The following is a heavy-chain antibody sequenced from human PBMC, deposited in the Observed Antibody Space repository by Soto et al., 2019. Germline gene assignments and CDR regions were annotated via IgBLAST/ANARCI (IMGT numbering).Heavy chain of an antibody. J-gene: IGHJ4*02. CDR2: ISGSGSNP. Sequence: WVRQAPGQVLEWVSAISGSGSNPYYADSVKGRFTISRDNSKNTLYLQMNSLRAEDTALYYCAKTVSMNMRDGFDQWVQGTLVTVSA. D-gene: IGHD2-2*01. CDR3: AKTVSMNMRDGFDQ. V-gene: IGHV3-23*01.